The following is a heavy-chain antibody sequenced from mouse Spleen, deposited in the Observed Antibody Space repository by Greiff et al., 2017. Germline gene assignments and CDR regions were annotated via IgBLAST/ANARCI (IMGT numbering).Heavy chain of an antibody. D-gene: IGHD2-4*01. CDR3: ARWEDDYYFDY. CDR2: INSGSGGT. CDR1: GYAFTNYL. J-gene: IGHJ2*01. V-gene: IGHV1-54*01. Sequence: QVQLQQSGAELVRPGTSVKVSCKASGYAFTNYLIEWVKQRPGQGLEWIGVINSGSGGTNYNEKFKGKATLTADKSSSTAYMQLSSLTSEDSAVYFCARWEDDYYFDYWGQGTTLTVSS.